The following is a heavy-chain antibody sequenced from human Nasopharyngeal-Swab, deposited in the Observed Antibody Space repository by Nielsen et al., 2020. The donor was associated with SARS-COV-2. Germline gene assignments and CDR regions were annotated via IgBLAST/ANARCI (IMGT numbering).Heavy chain of an antibody. V-gene: IGHV4-34*01. CDR1: GGSFSGYY. Sequence: SETLSLTCAVYGGSFSGYYWSWIRQPPGKGLEWIGEINHSGSTNYNPSLKSRVTISVGTSKNQFSLKLSSVTAADTAVYYCARTMVVVRYYYYYMDVWGKGTTVTVSS. CDR3: ARTMVVVRYYYYYMDV. J-gene: IGHJ6*03. D-gene: IGHD2-21*01. CDR2: INHSGST.